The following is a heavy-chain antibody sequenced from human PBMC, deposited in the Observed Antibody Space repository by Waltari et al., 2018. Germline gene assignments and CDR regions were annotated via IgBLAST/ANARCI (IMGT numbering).Heavy chain of an antibody. CDR1: GGPFRSYA. J-gene: IGHJ4*02. D-gene: IGHD6-6*01. CDR2: IIPILGIA. V-gene: IGHV1-69*09. Sequence: VQLVQSGAEVKKPGSSVKVSCQASGGPFRSYAIHWVRQAPGQGLEWMGRIIPILGIANYEQKFQGRVTITADKSTSTAYMELSSLRSEDTAVYYCARDLGSSSSGDYWGQGTLVTVSS. CDR3: ARDLGSSSSGDY.